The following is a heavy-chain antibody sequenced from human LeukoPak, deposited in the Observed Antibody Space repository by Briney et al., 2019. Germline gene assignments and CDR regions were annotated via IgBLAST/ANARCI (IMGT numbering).Heavy chain of an antibody. V-gene: IGHV3-11*01. D-gene: IGHD2-21*01. CDR2: ISSSGSTI. CDR3: ARDLFSLPQYFDY. CDR1: GFTFSDYY. Sequence: GGSLRLSWAASGFTFSDYYMSWIRQAPGKGLEWVSYISSSGSTIYYADSVKGRFTISRDNAKNSLYLQMNSLRAEDTAVYYCARDLFSLPQYFDYWGQGTLVTVSS. J-gene: IGHJ4*02.